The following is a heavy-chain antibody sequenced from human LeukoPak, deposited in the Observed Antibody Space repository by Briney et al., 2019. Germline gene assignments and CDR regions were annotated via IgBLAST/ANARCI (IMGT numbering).Heavy chain of an antibody. CDR2: IIPIFGTA. D-gene: IGHD3-3*01. J-gene: IGHJ4*02. CDR1: GGTFSSYA. CDR3: ARPRTYYDFWRGYPPFDY. V-gene: IGHV1-69*13. Sequence: ASVKVSCKASGGTFSSYAISWVRQAPGQRLEWMGGIIPIFGTANYAQKFQGRVTITADESTSTAYMELSSLRSEDTAVYYCARPRTYYDFWRGYPPFDYWGQGTLVTVSS.